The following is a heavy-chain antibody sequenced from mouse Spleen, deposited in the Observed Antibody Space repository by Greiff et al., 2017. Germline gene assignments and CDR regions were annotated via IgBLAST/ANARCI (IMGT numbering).Heavy chain of an antibody. CDR1: GYTFTDYE. CDR3: TRTRAYDYAWFAY. D-gene: IGHD2-4*01. Sequence: QVQLQQSGAELVRPGASVTLSCKASGYTFTDYEMHWVKQTPVHGLEWIGAIDPETGGTAYNHKFKGKAILTADKSSSTAYMELRSLTSEDSAVYYCTRTRAYDYAWFAYWGQGTLVTVSA. J-gene: IGHJ3*01. V-gene: IGHV1-15*01. CDR2: IDPETGGT.